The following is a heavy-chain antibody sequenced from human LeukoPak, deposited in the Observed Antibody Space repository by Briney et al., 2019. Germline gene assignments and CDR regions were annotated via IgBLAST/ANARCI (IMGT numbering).Heavy chain of an antibody. Sequence: GGSLRLSCAASGFTFSSYAMSWVRQAPGKGLEWVSAISGSGGSTYYADSVKGRFTISRDNSKNTLYLQMNGLRAEDTAVYYCAKDPGLFDWLNNYYYGMDVWGQGTTVTVSS. CDR1: GFTFSSYA. CDR3: AKDPGLFDWLNNYYYGMDV. CDR2: ISGSGGST. V-gene: IGHV3-23*01. J-gene: IGHJ6*02. D-gene: IGHD3-9*01.